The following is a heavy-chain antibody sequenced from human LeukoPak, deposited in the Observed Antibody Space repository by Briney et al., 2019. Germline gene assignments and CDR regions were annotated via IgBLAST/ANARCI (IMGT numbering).Heavy chain of an antibody. CDR1: GFTFSSYA. J-gene: IGHJ4*02. D-gene: IGHD1-1*01. CDR3: AKGRGWNPSYYFDY. V-gene: IGHV3-30-3*01. Sequence: GRSLRLSCAASGFTFSSYAMHWVRQAPGKGLEWVAVISYDGSNKYYADSVKGRFTISRDNSKNTLYLQMNSLRAEDTAVYYCAKGRGWNPSYYFDYWGQGSLVTVSS. CDR2: ISYDGSNK.